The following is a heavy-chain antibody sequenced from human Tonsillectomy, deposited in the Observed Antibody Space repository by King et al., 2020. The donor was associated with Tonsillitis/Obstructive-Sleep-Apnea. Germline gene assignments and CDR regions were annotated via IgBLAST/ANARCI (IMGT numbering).Heavy chain of an antibody. CDR2: VYYSGST. J-gene: IGHJ4*02. CDR3: ARQGYANSYLDY. Sequence: QLQESGPGLVKPSETLSLTCTVSGGSLSSSSYYWGWIRQPPGKWLEWIGSVYYSGSTYYNPSHKSRVTISVDTSKNQFSLKLSSVTAADTAVYYCARQGYANSYLDYWGQGTLVTVSS. V-gene: IGHV4-39*01. D-gene: IGHD2-2*01. CDR1: GGSLSSSSYY.